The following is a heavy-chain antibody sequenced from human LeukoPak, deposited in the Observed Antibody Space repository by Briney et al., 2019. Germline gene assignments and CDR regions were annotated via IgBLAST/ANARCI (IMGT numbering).Heavy chain of an antibody. J-gene: IGHJ4*02. Sequence: SETLSLTCTVSGGSISTYYWSWIRQPPGKGLEWIGYIYYSGSTNYNPSLKSRVTISVDTSKNQFSLKLSSVTAADTAVYYCARGSSWTDYWGQGTLVTVSS. CDR1: GGSISTYY. CDR2: IYYSGST. D-gene: IGHD6-13*01. V-gene: IGHV4-59*01. CDR3: ARGSSWTDY.